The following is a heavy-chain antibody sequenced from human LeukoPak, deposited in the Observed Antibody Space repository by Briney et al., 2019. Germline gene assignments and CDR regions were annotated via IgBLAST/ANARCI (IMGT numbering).Heavy chain of an antibody. V-gene: IGHV1-46*01. D-gene: IGHD3-10*01. CDR1: GYTFTSNY. Sequence: ASVKVSCKASGYTFTSNYMHWVRQAPGQGLEWMGIINPSGGTTIYAQKFQGRVTMTRDTSTSTVYMELSSLRSEDTAVYYCARARWFGESTSSYYYYYYMDVWGKGTTVTVSS. CDR2: INPSGGTT. J-gene: IGHJ6*03. CDR3: ARARWFGESTSSYYYYYYMDV.